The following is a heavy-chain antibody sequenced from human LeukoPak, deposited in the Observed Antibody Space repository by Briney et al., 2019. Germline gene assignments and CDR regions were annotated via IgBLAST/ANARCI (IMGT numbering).Heavy chain of an antibody. J-gene: IGHJ4*02. V-gene: IGHV4-59*01. CDR2: IYYNGST. D-gene: IGHD6-13*01. CDR1: GGFISGYY. Sequence: SETLSLTCTVSGGFISGYYWSWIRQSPGKGLEWIGYIYYNGSTSHNPSLKSRLTISVDTSKKQFSLKLSSVTAADTAVYYCARRGEYSTFDYWGQGTLVTVSS. CDR3: ARRGEYSTFDY.